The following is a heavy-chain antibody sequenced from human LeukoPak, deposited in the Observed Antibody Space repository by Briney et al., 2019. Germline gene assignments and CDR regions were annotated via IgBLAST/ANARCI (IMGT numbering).Heavy chain of an antibody. CDR2: IHFSGST. D-gene: IGHD3-22*01. CDR1: DASISGYY. V-gene: IGHV4-59*08. J-gene: IGHJ4*02. CDR3: ARHTFYYYDSSGYYERPFDY. Sequence: PSETLSLTCTVSDASISGYYWSWIRQPPGQGLEWIGSIHFSGSTNYNPSLRSRVTISVDTSKNQFSLKLSSVTAADTAVYYCARHTFYYYDSSGYYERPFDYWGQGTLVTVSS.